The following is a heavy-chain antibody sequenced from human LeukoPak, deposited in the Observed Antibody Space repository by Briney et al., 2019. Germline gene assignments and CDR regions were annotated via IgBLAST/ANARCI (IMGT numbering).Heavy chain of an antibody. D-gene: IGHD6-6*01. Sequence: GAPRLSCAASGFPFRSYALALVPQGPRKGVKWGAVLLYDGSNKYYADSVKGRFTISRDNSKNTLYLQMNSLRAEDTAVYYCARGIAARLDYYYMDVWGKGTTVTVSS. V-gene: IGHV3-30*01. CDR3: ARGIAARLDYYYMDV. CDR1: GFPFRSYA. J-gene: IGHJ6*03. CDR2: LLYDGSNK.